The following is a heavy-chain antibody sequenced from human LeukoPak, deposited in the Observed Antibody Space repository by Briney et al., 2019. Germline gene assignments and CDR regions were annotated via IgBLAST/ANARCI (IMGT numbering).Heavy chain of an antibody. J-gene: IGHJ6*04. V-gene: IGHV3-23*01. Sequence: GGSLRLSCAASGFTFSSHAMSWVRQAPGKGLEWVSSISGSGDNRNYADSVKGRFTISRDNAKNSLYLQMNSLRAEDTAVYYCAELGITMIGGVWGKGTTVTISS. CDR3: AELGITMIGGV. CDR1: GFTFSSHA. CDR2: ISGSGDNR. D-gene: IGHD3-10*02.